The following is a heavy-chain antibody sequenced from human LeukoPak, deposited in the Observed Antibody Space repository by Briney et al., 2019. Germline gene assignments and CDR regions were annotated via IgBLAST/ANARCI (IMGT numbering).Heavy chain of an antibody. CDR1: GFTFSSYA. Sequence: PGGSLRLSCAASGFTFSSYAMSWVRQAPGKGLEWVSAISGSGGSTYYADSVKGRFTISRDNSKSTLYLQMNSLRAEDTAVYYCAKDEGVVVVAASGAGFFDIWGQGTMVTVSS. J-gene: IGHJ3*02. V-gene: IGHV3-23*01. CDR3: AKDEGVVVVAASGAGFFDI. D-gene: IGHD2-15*01. CDR2: ISGSGGST.